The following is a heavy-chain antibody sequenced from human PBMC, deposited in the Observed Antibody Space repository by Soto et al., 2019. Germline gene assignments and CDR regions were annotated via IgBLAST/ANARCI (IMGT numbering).Heavy chain of an antibody. CDR2: ISWNDEK. CDR3: AHSREWSSECYDWFAP. J-gene: IGHJ5*02. CDR1: GFSLSTNGVR. V-gene: IGHV2-5*01. Sequence: SGPTLVNPTQTLTLTCTFSGFSLSTNGVRVGWIRQPPGMSMERLAIISWNDEKHYSPSLETRLTITKDTSKNQVVLTMTNMDPLEAATYYCAHSREWSSECYDWFAPWGQGMFVTVSS. D-gene: IGHD5-12*01.